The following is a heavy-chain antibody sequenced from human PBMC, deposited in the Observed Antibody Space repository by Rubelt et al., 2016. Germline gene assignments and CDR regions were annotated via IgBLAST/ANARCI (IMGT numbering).Heavy chain of an antibody. Sequence: VQLQESGPGLVKPSETLSLTCTVSGGSINDYYWNWIRQPPGKGLEWIGYIYYSGSTSYNPSLKSRVTILVDTSKNQFSLKRSFVTAADTAVYYCAAAPDSSGYYGNFDYWGQGTLVTVSS. CDR3: AAAPDSSGYYGNFDY. D-gene: IGHD3-22*01. J-gene: IGHJ4*02. CDR2: IYYSGST. V-gene: IGHV4-59*08. CDR1: GGSINDYY.